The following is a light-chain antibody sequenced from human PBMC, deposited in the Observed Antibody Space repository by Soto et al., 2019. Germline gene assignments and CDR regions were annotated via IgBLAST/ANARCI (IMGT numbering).Light chain of an antibody. Sequence: DIVMTQSPDSLAVSLGERATINCKSSQSVLYSSNNKNYLAWFQHKPGKAPKVLISAASTLQSGVPSRFSGSVSGTDFTLTISSLQPEDSASYYCQQYYNSVLTFGGGTKVDIK. CDR1: QSVLYSSNNKNY. J-gene: IGKJ4*01. CDR3: QQYYNSVLT. V-gene: IGKV4-1*01. CDR2: AAS.